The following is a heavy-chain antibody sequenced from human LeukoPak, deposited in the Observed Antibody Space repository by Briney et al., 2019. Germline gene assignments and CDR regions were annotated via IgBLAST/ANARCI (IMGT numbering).Heavy chain of an antibody. J-gene: IGHJ5*02. Sequence: SETLSLTCTVSGGSISSYYWSWIRQPPGKGLEWIGYIYYSGSTNYNPSLKSRVTISVDTSKNQFSLKLSSVTAADTAVYYCAGTTVTTEAWGQGTLVTVSS. CDR1: GGSISSYY. CDR3: AGTTVTTEA. V-gene: IGHV4-59*01. CDR2: IYYSGST. D-gene: IGHD4-17*01.